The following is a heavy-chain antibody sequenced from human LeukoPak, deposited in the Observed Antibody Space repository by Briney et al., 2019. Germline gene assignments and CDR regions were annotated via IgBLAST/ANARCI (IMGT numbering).Heavy chain of an antibody. J-gene: IGHJ4*02. CDR3: AQGHLWFGELLEGY. CDR1: GFTFSSYW. CDR2: INSDGSST. V-gene: IGHV3-74*01. Sequence: GGSLRLSCAASGFTFSSYWMHWVRQAPGKGLVWVSRINSDGSSTSYAGSVKGRFTISRDNAKNTLYLQMNSLRAEDTAVYYCAQGHLWFGELLEGYWGQGTLVTVSS. D-gene: IGHD3-10*01.